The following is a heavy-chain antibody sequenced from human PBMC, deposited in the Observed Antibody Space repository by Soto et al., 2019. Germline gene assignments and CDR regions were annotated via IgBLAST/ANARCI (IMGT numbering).Heavy chain of an antibody. Sequence: ASVKVSCKASGYTFTSYGISWVRQAPGQGLEWMGWISAYNGNTNYAQKLQGRVTMTTDTSTSTAYMELRSLRSDDTAVYYCARDLTSRQYYYDSSGSPVGYWGQGTLVTVSS. V-gene: IGHV1-18*01. J-gene: IGHJ4*02. CDR2: ISAYNGNT. CDR3: ARDLTSRQYYYDSSGSPVGY. CDR1: GYTFTSYG. D-gene: IGHD3-22*01.